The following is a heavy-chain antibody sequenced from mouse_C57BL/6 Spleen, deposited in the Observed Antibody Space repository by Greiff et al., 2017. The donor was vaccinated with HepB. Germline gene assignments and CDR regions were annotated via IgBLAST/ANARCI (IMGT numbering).Heavy chain of an antibody. V-gene: IGHV5-4*03. CDR1: GFTFSSYA. CDR3: ARGGYAMDY. J-gene: IGHJ4*01. CDR2: ISDGGSYT. Sequence: EVKLMESGGGLVKPGGSLKLSCAASGFTFSSYAMSWVRQTPEKRLEWVATISDGGSYTYYPDNVKGRFTISRDNAKNHLYLQMSHLKSEDTAMYYCARGGYAMDYWGQGTSVTVSS.